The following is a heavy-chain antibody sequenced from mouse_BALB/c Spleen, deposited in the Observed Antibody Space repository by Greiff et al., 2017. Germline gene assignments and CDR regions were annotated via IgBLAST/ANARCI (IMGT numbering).Heavy chain of an antibody. D-gene: IGHD1-1*01. Sequence: VQLKESGPGLVKPSQSLSLTCSVTGYSITSGYYWNWIRQFPGNKLEWMGYISYDGSNNYNPSLKNRISITRDTSKNQFFLKLNSVTTEDTATYYCARRGSGYYFDYWGQGTTLTVSS. J-gene: IGHJ2*01. CDR3: ARRGSGYYFDY. CDR1: GYSITSGYY. V-gene: IGHV3-6*02. CDR2: ISYDGSN.